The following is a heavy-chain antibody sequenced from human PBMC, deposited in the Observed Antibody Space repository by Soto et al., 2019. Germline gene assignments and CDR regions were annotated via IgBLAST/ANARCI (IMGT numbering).Heavy chain of an antibody. D-gene: IGHD3-10*01. J-gene: IGHJ4*02. CDR1: GYTFTSYD. V-gene: IGHV1-8*01. CDR2: MNPDSGNT. CDR3: ARGGLRRITMFRGGINS. Sequence: RASVKVSCKASGYTFTSYDINWVRQATGQGLEWMGWMNPDSGNTGYAQKLQGRVTMTRNTSISTAYMELSSLRSDDTAVYYCARGGLRRITMFRGGINSWGQGTLVTVSS.